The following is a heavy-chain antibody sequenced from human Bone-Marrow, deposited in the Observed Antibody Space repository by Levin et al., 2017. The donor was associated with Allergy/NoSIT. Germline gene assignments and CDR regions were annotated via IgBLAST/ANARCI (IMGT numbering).Heavy chain of an antibody. Sequence: PSETLSLTCTVSGGSITSDYWSWIRQTPGRGLEWIGYIYYSGSTNYNPSLKSRVTISVDTSKNQVSLKLSSVTAADTAMYYCARQGHRYISYVANFYGLDVWGQGTAVTVSS. V-gene: IGHV4-59*08. CDR3: ARQGHRYISYVANFYGLDV. CDR2: IYYSGST. J-gene: IGHJ6*02. CDR1: GGSITSDY. D-gene: IGHD3-16*01.